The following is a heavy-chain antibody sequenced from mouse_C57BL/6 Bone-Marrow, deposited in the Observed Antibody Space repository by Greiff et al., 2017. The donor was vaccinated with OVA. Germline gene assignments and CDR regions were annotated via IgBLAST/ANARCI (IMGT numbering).Heavy chain of an antibody. V-gene: IGHV1-50*01. J-gene: IGHJ4*01. CDR1: GYTFTSYW. D-gene: IGHD2-4*01. Sequence: QVQLQQPGAELVKPGASVKLSCKASGYTFTSYWMQWVKQRPGQGLEWIGEIDPSDSYTNYNPKFKGKATLTVDTSSSTAYMPLSSLASEDSAVDYYANDYEHAMDYWGQGTSGTVSS. CDR3: ANDYEHAMDY. CDR2: IDPSDSYT.